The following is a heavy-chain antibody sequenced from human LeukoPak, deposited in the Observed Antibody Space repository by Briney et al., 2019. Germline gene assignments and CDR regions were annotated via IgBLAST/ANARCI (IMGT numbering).Heavy chain of an antibody. CDR1: GGSINIYY. Sequence: SETLSLTRTVSGGSINIYYWSWIRQPAGKGLEWIGRIYTRGSTNYNPPLKSRVPMSVDTSKNQFSLKLSSLTAADPAVYYCARGRYCSADICSGGDALDIWGQGTMVSVSS. D-gene: IGHD2-15*01. CDR3: ARGRYCSADICSGGDALDI. V-gene: IGHV4-4*07. J-gene: IGHJ3*02. CDR2: IYTRGST.